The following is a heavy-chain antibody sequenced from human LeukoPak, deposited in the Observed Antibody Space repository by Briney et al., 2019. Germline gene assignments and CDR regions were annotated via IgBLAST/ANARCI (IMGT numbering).Heavy chain of an antibody. J-gene: IGHJ3*02. CDR2: ISGNGGNT. Sequence: GGSLRLSCAASGFTFGTYAMTWVRQAPGKGLEWVSSISGNGGNTDYADSVKGRFTISRDNSKNTLFLQLNSLRADDTAVYYCAKSLGIATVITAGWGDVFDIWGQGTMVTVSS. V-gene: IGHV3-23*01. CDR3: AKSLGIATVITAGWGDVFDI. CDR1: GFTFGTYA. D-gene: IGHD4-17*01.